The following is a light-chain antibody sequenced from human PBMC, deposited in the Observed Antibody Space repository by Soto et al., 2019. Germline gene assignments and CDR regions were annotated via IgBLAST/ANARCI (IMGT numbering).Light chain of an antibody. CDR3: QQYHNLWT. CDR2: GVS. Sequence: DIQMTQSPFTLSASVGDRVTITCRASQSISRWLAWYQQKPGKAPSLLIYGVSSLQSGVPSRFSGSGSGTEYTLTISSLQPDDFALYYCQQYHNLWTFGQGTKVDIK. J-gene: IGKJ1*01. CDR1: QSISRW. V-gene: IGKV1-5*01.